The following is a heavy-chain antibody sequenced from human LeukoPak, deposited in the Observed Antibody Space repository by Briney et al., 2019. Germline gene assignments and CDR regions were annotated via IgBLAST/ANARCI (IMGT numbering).Heavy chain of an antibody. Sequence: SQTLSLTCTVSGGSISSGSYYWSWIRQPAGKGLEWIGRIYTSGSTNYNPSLKSRVTISVDTSKNQFSLKLSSVTAADTAVYYCARKGAARPPPNWYFDYWGQGTLVTVSS. CDR1: GGSISSGSYY. J-gene: IGHJ4*02. CDR3: ARKGAARPPPNWYFDY. CDR2: IYTSGST. V-gene: IGHV4-61*02. D-gene: IGHD6-6*01.